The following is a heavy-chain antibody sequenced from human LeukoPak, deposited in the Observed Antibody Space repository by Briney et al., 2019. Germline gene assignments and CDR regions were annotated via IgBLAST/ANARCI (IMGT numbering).Heavy chain of an antibody. V-gene: IGHV3-9*01. Sequence: GGSLRLSCAASGFTFDDYAMHWVRQAPGKGVEWVSGISWNSGSIGYADSVKGRFTISRDNAKNSLYLQMNSLRAEDTAVYYCAKDDDFWSLIGMDVWGQGTTVTVSS. J-gene: IGHJ6*02. CDR1: GFTFDDYA. CDR3: AKDDDFWSLIGMDV. D-gene: IGHD3-3*01. CDR2: ISWNSGSI.